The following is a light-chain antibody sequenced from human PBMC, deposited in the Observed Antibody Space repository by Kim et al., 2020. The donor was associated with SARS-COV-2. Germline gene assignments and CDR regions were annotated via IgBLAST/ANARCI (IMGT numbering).Light chain of an antibody. CDR2: AAS. Sequence: IQLTQSPSSLSASVGDRVTITCRASQGISSYLVWYQQKPGKAPKLLIYAASTLQSGVPSRFSGSGSGTDFTLTISSLQPEDFAAYYCQQLNNYPITFGQGTRLEIK. CDR3: QQLNNYPIT. V-gene: IGKV1-9*01. CDR1: QGISSY. J-gene: IGKJ5*01.